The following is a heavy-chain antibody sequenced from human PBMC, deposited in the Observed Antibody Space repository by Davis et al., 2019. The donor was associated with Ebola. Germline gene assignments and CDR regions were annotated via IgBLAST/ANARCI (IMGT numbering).Heavy chain of an antibody. J-gene: IGHJ4*02. V-gene: IGHV4-59*01. CDR2: IFYSGIT. D-gene: IGHD1-26*01. CDR1: TDSFTSYY. Sequence: PGGSLRLSCNISTDSFTSYYWSWLRQPPGKGPEWIGYIFYSGITNYNPSLNSRVTILVDTSRKQLSLRLNSVTAADTAVYFCARWSIGAPDFWGQGIFVTVSS. CDR3: ARWSIGAPDF.